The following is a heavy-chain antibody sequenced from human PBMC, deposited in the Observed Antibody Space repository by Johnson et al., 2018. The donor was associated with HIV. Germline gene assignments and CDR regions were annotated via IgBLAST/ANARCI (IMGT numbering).Heavy chain of an antibody. V-gene: IGHV3-11*04. CDR1: GFTFSDYY. Sequence: QVQLVESGGGLVKPGGSLRLSCAASGFTFSDYYMSWIRQAPGKGLEWVSYISSSGSTIYYADSVKGRFTISRDNAKNTLSLQMNSLTSEDTALYYCVRGSLTDDSFASWGQGTMVTVSS. J-gene: IGHJ3*01. CDR2: ISSSGSTI. CDR3: VRGSLTDDSFAS. D-gene: IGHD1-1*01.